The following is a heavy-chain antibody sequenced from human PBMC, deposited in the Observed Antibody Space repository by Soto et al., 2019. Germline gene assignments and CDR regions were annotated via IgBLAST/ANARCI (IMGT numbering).Heavy chain of an antibody. J-gene: IGHJ5*02. CDR2: IYYSGST. Sequence: QVQLQESGPGLVKPSQTLFLTCTVSGGSISSGGYYWSWIRQHPGKGLEWIGYIYYSGSTYYNPSLKSRVTISVDTSKNQFSLKLSSVTAADTAVYYCARVITVDSSGYYDWFDPWGQGTLVTVSS. CDR3: ARVITVDSSGYYDWFDP. CDR1: GGSISSGGYY. V-gene: IGHV4-31*03. D-gene: IGHD3-22*01.